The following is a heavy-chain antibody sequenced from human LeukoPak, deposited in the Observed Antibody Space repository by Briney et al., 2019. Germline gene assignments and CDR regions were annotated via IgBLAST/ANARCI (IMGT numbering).Heavy chain of an antibody. J-gene: IGHJ3*02. CDR3: AREGIASTTAVAFHI. V-gene: IGHV3-48*03. D-gene: IGHD1-14*01. CDR1: GFTFSSYE. Sequence: GGSLRLSCAASGFTFSSYEMNGVRQAPGKGLEGVSYISSSGSIIDYADSVKGGFTISRENAKKTLYMQMNRLREEDRGVYWCAREGIASTTAVAFHIWRRGTMVTVSS. CDR2: ISSSGSII.